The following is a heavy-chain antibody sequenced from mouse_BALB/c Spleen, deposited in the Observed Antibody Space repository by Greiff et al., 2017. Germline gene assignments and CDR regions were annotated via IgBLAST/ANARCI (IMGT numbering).Heavy chain of an antibody. D-gene: IGHD4-1*01. CDR3: ARDLGRWGGFDY. J-gene: IGHJ2*01. Sequence: EVKLMESGGGLVQPGGSLKLSCAASGFTFSSYGMSWVRQTPDKRLELVATINSNGGSTYYPDSVKGRFTISRDNAKNTLYLQMSSLKSEDTAMYYCARDLGRWGGFDYWGQGTTLTVSS. V-gene: IGHV5-6-3*01. CDR1: GFTFSSYG. CDR2: INSNGGST.